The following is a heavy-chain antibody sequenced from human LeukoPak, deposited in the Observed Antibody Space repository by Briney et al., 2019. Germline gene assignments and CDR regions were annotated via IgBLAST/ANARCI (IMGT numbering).Heavy chain of an antibody. CDR2: IYHSGST. CDR1: GYSISSGYY. J-gene: IGHJ6*03. CDR3: ARIAAAGYYYYYMDV. D-gene: IGHD6-13*01. Sequence: SETLSLTCTVSGYSISSGYYWGWIRQPPGKGLEWIGSIYHSGSTYYNPSLKSRVTISVDTSKNQFSLKLSSVTAADTAVYYCARIAAAGYYYYYMDVWGKGTTVTISS. V-gene: IGHV4-38-2*02.